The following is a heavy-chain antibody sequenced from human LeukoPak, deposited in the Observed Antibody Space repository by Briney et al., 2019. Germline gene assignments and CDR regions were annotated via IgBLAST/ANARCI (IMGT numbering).Heavy chain of an antibody. J-gene: IGHJ3*02. CDR3: ARDRVGGWAFDI. Sequence: GGSLRLSCAASGFTLSSYWMHWVRQAPGKGLEYVSAISENGGRTYYANSVKGRFTNSRDNSKNTLYLQMDSLRAEDMAVYYCARDRVGGWAFDIWGQGTMVTVSS. D-gene: IGHD3-16*01. CDR1: GFTLSSYW. V-gene: IGHV3-64*01. CDR2: ISENGGRT.